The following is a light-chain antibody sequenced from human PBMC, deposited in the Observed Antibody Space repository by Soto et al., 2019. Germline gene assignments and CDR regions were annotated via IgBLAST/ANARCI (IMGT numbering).Light chain of an antibody. J-gene: IGKJ4*01. CDR1: QTIDTF. CDR3: QQSYNTPLT. V-gene: IGKV1-39*01. Sequence: DIQMTQSPPSLSASVGDRVTITCRASQTIDTFANWYQQKPGKAPKLLIFGASTLHSGVPSRFSGGRSGTDFTLTITGLHPEDFATYYCQQSYNTPLTFGEGTKVEIK. CDR2: GAS.